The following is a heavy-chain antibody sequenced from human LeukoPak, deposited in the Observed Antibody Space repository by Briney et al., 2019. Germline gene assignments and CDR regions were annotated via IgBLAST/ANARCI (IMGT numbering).Heavy chain of an antibody. CDR1: GGSISSYY. CDR2: IYYSGST. D-gene: IGHD1-26*01. V-gene: IGHV4-4*07. J-gene: IGHJ5*02. CDR3: ARVAGGSDGELLGFDP. Sequence: SETLSLTCTVSGGSISSYYWSWIRQPAGKGLEWIGRIYYSGSTNYNPSLKSRVTISVDTSKNQFSLKLSSVTAADTAVYYCARVAGGSDGELLGFDPWGQGTLVTVSS.